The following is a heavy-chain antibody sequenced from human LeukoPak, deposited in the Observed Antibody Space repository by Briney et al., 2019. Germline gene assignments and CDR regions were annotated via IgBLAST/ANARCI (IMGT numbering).Heavy chain of an antibody. D-gene: IGHD6-13*01. CDR2: IIPIFGTA. V-gene: IGHV1-69*13. CDR1: GGTFSSYA. CDR3: ARDREQLVTDHDAFDI. J-gene: IGHJ3*02. Sequence: ASVKVSFKASGGTFSSYAISWVRQAPGQGLEWMGGIIPIFGTANYAQKFQGRVTITADESTSTAYMELSSLRSEDTAVYYCARDREQLVTDHDAFDIWGQGTMVTVSS.